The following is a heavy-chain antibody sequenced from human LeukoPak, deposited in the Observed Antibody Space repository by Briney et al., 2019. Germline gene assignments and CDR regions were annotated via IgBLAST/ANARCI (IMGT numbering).Heavy chain of an antibody. CDR2: ISAYNGNT. J-gene: IGHJ3*02. CDR3: AVTLMIEDAFDI. V-gene: IGHV1-18*01. CDR1: GYTFTSYG. D-gene: IGHD3-22*01. Sequence: GASVKVSCKASGYTFTSYGISWVRQAPGQGLEWMGWISAYNGNTNYAQKLQGRVTMTTDTSTSTAYMELRSLRSDDTAMYYCAVTLMIEDAFDIWGQGTMVTVSS.